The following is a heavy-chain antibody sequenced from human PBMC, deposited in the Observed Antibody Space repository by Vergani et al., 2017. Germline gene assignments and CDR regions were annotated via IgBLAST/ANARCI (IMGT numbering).Heavy chain of an antibody. Sequence: QVQLVESGGGVVQSGRSLRLSCAASRFTFSNYAMHWVRQAPGKGLEWVAVISYDGRNKYYADSVKGRFTISRDNSKNTLYLQMNSLRAEDTGVYYCARDLRLLYNRFDPWGQGTLVTVSS. J-gene: IGHJ5*02. CDR3: ARDLRLLYNRFDP. V-gene: IGHV3-30*04. CDR1: RFTFSNYA. CDR2: ISYDGRNK. D-gene: IGHD1-14*01.